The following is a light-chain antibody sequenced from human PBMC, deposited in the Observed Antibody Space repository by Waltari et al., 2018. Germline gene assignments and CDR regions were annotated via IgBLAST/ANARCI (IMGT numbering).Light chain of an antibody. CDR3: AAWDDSLNGVV. CDR2: SNN. V-gene: IGLV1-44*01. J-gene: IGLJ2*01. CDR1: SSNIGSNT. Sequence: QSVLTQPPSASGTPGQRVTIPCSGSSSNIGSNTVTWYQQLPGTAPKLLMYSNNQRPSGVPDRFSGSKSGTSASLAISGLQSEDEAHYYCAAWDDSLNGVVFGGGTKLTVL.